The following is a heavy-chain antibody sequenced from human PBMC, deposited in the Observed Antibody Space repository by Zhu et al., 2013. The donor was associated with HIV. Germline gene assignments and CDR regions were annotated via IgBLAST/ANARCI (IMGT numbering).Heavy chain of an antibody. J-gene: IGHJ5*02. V-gene: IGHV1-2*04. CDR3: ARGIGGIVVVPAASHWFDP. CDR1: GYTFTGYY. D-gene: IGHD2-2*01. CDR2: INPNSGGT. Sequence: QVQLVQSGAEVKKPGASVKVSCKASGYTFTGYYMHWVRQAPGQGLEWMGWINPNSGGTNYAQKFQGWVTMTRDTSISTAYMELSRLRSDDTAVYYCARGIGGIVVVPAASHWFDPWGQGTLVTVSS.